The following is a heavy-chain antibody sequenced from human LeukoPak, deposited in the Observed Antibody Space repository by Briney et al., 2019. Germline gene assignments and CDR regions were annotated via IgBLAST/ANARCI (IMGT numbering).Heavy chain of an antibody. V-gene: IGHV3-23*01. J-gene: IGHJ4*02. CDR1: GFTFSSYG. CDR3: AKCGNSGCHLIDY. D-gene: IGHD5-12*01. Sequence: GGSLRLSYAASGFTFSSYGMHWVRQAPGKGLEWVSAISGRTGGTYYADSVKGRFTISRDNSKSTLYLQMDSLRAEDTAVYYCAKCGNSGCHLIDYWGQGTLVTVSS. CDR2: ISGRTGGT.